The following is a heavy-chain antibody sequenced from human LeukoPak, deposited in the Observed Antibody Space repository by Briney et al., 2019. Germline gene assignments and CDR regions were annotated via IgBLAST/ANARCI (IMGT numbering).Heavy chain of an antibody. Sequence: SETLSLTCSVSGGSISSGSYYWSWIRQPAGKGLEWIGRIYTSGSTNYNPSLKSRVTISVDTSKNQFSLKLSSVTAADTAVYYCARDPYCSGGSCYSYWGQGTLVTVSS. D-gene: IGHD2-15*01. CDR3: ARDPYCSGGSCYSY. CDR1: GGSISSGSYY. CDR2: IYTSGST. V-gene: IGHV4-61*02. J-gene: IGHJ4*02.